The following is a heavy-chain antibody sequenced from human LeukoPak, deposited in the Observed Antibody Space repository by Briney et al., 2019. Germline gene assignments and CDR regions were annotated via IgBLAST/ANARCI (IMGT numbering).Heavy chain of an antibody. D-gene: IGHD1-14*01. CDR1: EFNFNSYW. Sequence: GGSLRLSCAASEFNFNSYWMHWVRQAPGKGLVWVSVINGDGSLSNYADSVQGRFTISRDNAKNTLHLQMSSLRVEDTAVYFCARDRIAGRNDAFDIWGQGTMVTVSS. CDR3: ARDRIAGRNDAFDI. CDR2: INGDGSLS. J-gene: IGHJ3*02. V-gene: IGHV3-74*01.